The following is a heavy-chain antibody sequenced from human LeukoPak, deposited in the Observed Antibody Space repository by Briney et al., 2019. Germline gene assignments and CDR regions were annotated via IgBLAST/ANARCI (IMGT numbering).Heavy chain of an antibody. J-gene: IGHJ4*02. CDR1: GFTFSSYW. D-gene: IGHD3-10*01. V-gene: IGHV3-7*03. CDR3: ARAGVLWFGESKFDY. Sequence: GGSLRLSCAASGFTFSSYWMSWVRQAPGKGLEWVANIKEDGSEKYYVDSVKSRFTISRDNAKNSLYLQMNSLRAEDTAVYYCARAGVLWFGESKFDYWGQGTQVTVSS. CDR2: IKEDGSEK.